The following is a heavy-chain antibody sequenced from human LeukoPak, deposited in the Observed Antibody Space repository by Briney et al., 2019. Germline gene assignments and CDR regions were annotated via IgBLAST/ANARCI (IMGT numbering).Heavy chain of an antibody. D-gene: IGHD3-10*01. CDR3: ARSRHYYGSGRESGIYNWFDP. CDR1: GGTFSSYA. CDR2: IIPIFGTA. Sequence: SVKVSCKASGGTFSSYAISWVRQAPGQGLEWMGGIIPIFGTANYAQKFQGRVTITADEATSTAYMELSSLRSEDTAVYYCARSRHYYGSGRESGIYNWFDPWGQGTLVTVSS. J-gene: IGHJ5*02. V-gene: IGHV1-69*13.